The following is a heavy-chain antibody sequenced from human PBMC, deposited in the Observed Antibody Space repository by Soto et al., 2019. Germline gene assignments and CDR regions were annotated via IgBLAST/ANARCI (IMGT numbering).Heavy chain of an antibody. CDR2: IYYSGST. J-gene: IGHJ4*02. D-gene: IGHD5-12*01. CDR3: ARIVAVYASCPWCFDY. CDR1: GGSISSGGYS. Sequence: SETLSLTCAVSGGSISSGGYSWSWIRQPPGKGLEWIGYIYYSGSTNYNPSLKSRVTISVDTSKNQFSLKLSSVTAADTAVYYCARIVAVYASCPWCFDYWGQGTLVTVSS. V-gene: IGHV4-61*08.